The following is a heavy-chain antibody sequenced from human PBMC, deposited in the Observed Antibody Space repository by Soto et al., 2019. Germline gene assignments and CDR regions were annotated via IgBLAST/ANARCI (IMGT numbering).Heavy chain of an antibody. Sequence: QVQLQESGPGLVKPSETLSLTCTVSGGSISSYYWSWIRQPAGKGLEWIGRIYTSGSTNYNPSLKGRVTMSVDTSKNQFSLKLSSVTAADTAVYYCARGKGYCSSTSCEWVSFDPWGQGTLVTVSS. CDR3: ARGKGYCSSTSCEWVSFDP. D-gene: IGHD2-2*01. CDR2: IYTSGST. J-gene: IGHJ5*02. CDR1: GGSISSYY. V-gene: IGHV4-4*07.